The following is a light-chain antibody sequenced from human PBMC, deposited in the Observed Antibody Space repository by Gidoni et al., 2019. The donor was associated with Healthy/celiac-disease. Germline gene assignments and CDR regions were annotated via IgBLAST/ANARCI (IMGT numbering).Light chain of an antibody. J-gene: IGKJ2*01. CDR1: QSVLYSSNNRNY. CDR3: QQYYSTLYT. Sequence: DFVMTQSPDSLAVSLGERATINCKSSQSVLYSSNNRNYLAWYQQKPGQPLKLLIYWASTRESGVPDRFSGSGSGTDFTLTISSLQAEDVAVYYCQQYYSTLYTFGQGTKLEIK. CDR2: WAS. V-gene: IGKV4-1*01.